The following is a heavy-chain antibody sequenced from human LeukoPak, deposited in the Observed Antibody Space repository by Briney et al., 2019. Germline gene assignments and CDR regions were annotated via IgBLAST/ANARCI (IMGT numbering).Heavy chain of an antibody. CDR2: INPNSGGT. Sequence: ASVKVSCKASGYTFTGYYMHWVRQAPGQGLEWMGWINPNSGGTNYARKFQGRVTMTRDTSISTAYMELSRLRSDDTAVYYCARVSGSPSRYYYGMDVWGQGTTVTVSS. CDR1: GYTFTGYY. J-gene: IGHJ6*02. V-gene: IGHV1-2*02. CDR3: ARVSGSPSRYYYGMDV. D-gene: IGHD1-26*01.